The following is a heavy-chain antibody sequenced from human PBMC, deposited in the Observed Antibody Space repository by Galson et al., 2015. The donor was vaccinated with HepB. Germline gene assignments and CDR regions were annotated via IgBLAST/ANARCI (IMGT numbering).Heavy chain of an antibody. D-gene: IGHD3-16*01. V-gene: IGHV1-24*01. Sequence: SVKVSCKVSGYTLTELSMHWVRQAPGKGLEWMGGFDPEDGETIYAQKFQGRVTMTEDTSTDTAYMELSSLRSEDTAVYYCATDNLGQSPGGDYYYYGMDVWGQGTTVTVSS. J-gene: IGHJ6*02. CDR2: FDPEDGET. CDR1: GYTLTELS. CDR3: ATDNLGQSPGGDYYYYGMDV.